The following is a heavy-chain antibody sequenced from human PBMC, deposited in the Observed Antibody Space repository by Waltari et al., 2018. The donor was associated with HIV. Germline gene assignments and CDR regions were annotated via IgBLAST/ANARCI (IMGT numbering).Heavy chain of an antibody. J-gene: IGHJ4*02. V-gene: IGHV3-74*01. CDR1: GFSISRYW. Sequence: EVQLEESGGASVKPGGSLRLSCAAAGFSISRYWWHWVRQTPGKGVVWFSRMNEDGNRVDYAGSVRGRFTISRDSAKNTLFLQMNSLRDEDTAMYYCIRDMFGEYDYWGQGALVTVSS. D-gene: IGHD3-10*02. CDR2: MNEDGNRV. CDR3: IRDMFGEYDY.